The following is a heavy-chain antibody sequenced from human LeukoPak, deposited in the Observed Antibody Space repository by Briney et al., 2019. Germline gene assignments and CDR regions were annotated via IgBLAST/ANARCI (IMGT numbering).Heavy chain of an antibody. J-gene: IGHJ5*02. CDR1: GGSIRSY. V-gene: IGHV4-4*07. CDR3: ARQEIGLRSFDP. Sequence: SETLSLTCTVSGGSIRSYWSWIRQPAGKGLEWIGRIYGSGSTDYNPSLKSRVTMSIDTSKNQFSLNLISVTAADTAVYYCARQEIGLRSFDPWGQGTLVTVSS. CDR2: IYGSGST. D-gene: IGHD3/OR15-3a*01.